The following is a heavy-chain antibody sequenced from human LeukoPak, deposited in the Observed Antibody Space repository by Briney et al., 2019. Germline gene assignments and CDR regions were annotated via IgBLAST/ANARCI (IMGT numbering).Heavy chain of an antibody. V-gene: IGHV4-59*08. CDR3: ARRYCYGGSCYSAHDC. D-gene: IGHD2-15*01. CDR1: GGSINGYY. CDR2: IYYSGST. J-gene: IGHJ4*02. Sequence: SETLSLTCTVSGGSINGYYWTWIRQPPGEGLDWIGYIYYSGSTKYNPSLKSRVTISVDTSKNQFSLKLSSVTAADTAVYYCARRYCYGGSCYSAHDCWGQGTLVTVSS.